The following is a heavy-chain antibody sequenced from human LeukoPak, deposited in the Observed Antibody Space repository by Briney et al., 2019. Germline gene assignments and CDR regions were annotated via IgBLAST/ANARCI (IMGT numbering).Heavy chain of an antibody. V-gene: IGHV1-18*01. Sequence: ASVKVSCKTSGYTFTTYGLSWLRQVPGQGPEWMGWISTYNVDSNTARKFEGRFTMTTDTSTSTVYMELRSLRSDDAAGYYCARDDCITSGIRGLGCIDYWGQGTLVTVSS. CDR1: GYTFTTYG. CDR3: ARDDCITSGIRGLGCIDY. CDR2: ISTYNVDS. D-gene: IGHD3-3*01. J-gene: IGHJ4*02.